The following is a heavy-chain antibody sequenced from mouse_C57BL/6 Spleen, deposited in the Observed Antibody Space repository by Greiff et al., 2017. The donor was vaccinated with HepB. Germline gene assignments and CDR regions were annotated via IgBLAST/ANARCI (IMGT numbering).Heavy chain of an antibody. Sequence: EVQLQQSGPELVKPGASVKISCKASGYTFTDYYMNWVKQSHGKSLEWIGDINPNNGGTSYNQKFKGKATLTVEKSSSTAYMEFRSLTSEDSAVYYCARDDGYYSSTVDYWGQGTTLTVSS. CDR3: ARDDGYYSSTVDY. CDR2: INPNNGGT. CDR1: GYTFTDYY. D-gene: IGHD2-3*01. V-gene: IGHV1-26*01. J-gene: IGHJ2*01.